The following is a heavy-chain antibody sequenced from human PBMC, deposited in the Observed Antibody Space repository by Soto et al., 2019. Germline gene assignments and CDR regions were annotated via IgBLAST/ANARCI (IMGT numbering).Heavy chain of an antibody. V-gene: IGHV1-2*02. Sequence: ASVKVSCKASGYTFSDYYIHWVRQAPGQGLEWMGWINPNSGGTKYAPKFQGGVTMTRDTPITTAYMELSRLRSGDTAVYYCAREPATAKPEGVDFWGQGTLVTVSS. J-gene: IGHJ4*02. CDR3: AREPATAKPEGVDF. CDR2: INPNSGGT. CDR1: GYTFSDYY. D-gene: IGHD1-1*01.